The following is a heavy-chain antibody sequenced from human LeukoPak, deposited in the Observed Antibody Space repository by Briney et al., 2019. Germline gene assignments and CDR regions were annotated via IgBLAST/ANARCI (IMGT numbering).Heavy chain of an antibody. CDR1: GFTFSSYW. CDR3: ARVPVTRYYFDY. V-gene: IGHV3-74*01. CDR2: INSDGSST. J-gene: IGHJ4*02. Sequence: GGSLRLSCAASGFTFSSYWMHWVRQAPGKGLVWVSRINSDGSSTSYADSVKGRFTISRDNAKNTLYLQMNSLRAEDTAVYYCARVPVTRYYFDYWGQGTLVTVSS. D-gene: IGHD4-17*01.